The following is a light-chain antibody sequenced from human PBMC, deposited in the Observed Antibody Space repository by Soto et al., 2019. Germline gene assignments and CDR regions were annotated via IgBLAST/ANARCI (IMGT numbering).Light chain of an antibody. CDR1: SSDVGSYNL. Sequence: QSALTQPASGYGSPGQSITISCTGTSSDVGSYNLVSWYQQHPSKAPKLMIYEVSKRPSGVSNRFSGSKSGNTASLTISGLQAEDEADYYCCSYAGSTTYVFGTGTKVTVL. J-gene: IGLJ1*01. CDR2: EVS. V-gene: IGLV2-23*02. CDR3: CSYAGSTTYV.